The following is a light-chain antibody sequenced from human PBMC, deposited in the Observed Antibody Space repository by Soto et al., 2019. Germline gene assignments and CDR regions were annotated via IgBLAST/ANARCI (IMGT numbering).Light chain of an antibody. V-gene: IGKV3-20*01. J-gene: IGKJ1*01. Sequence: EIVLTQSPGTLSLSPGERATLSCRASQTVTSNSLDWYQQKPGQAPRLLIYGAFNRATGIPDRFSGGGSGTDFTLTITRLEPEDFAVYYCQYYGNSPLTFGQGTKVDIK. CDR1: QTVTSNS. CDR3: QYYGNSPLT. CDR2: GAF.